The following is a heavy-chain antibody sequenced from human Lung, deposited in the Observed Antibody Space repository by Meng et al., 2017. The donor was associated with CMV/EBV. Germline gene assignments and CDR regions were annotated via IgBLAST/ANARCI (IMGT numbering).Heavy chain of an antibody. CDR3: ARVWANGEGWFDP. CDR1: GASIRSIIPY. J-gene: IGHJ5*02. CDR2: IYYSGLT. D-gene: IGHD2-8*01. Sequence: GPGPVNPSDTLSLTGTGSGASIRSIIPYWGWIRQPPGKGLEWIGNIYYSGLTSYNPSLKSRVTISVDTSKNQFSLKLSSVTAADTAVFYCARVWANGEGWFDPWGQGTLVTVSS. V-gene: IGHV4-39*07.